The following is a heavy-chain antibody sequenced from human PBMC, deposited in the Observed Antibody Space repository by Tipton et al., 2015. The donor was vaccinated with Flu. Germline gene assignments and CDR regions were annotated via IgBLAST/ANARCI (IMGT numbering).Heavy chain of an antibody. D-gene: IGHD3-10*02. CDR1: GDSISSRYY. Sequence: TLSLTCTVYGDSISSRYYWGWIRQPPGKGLEWIGNIFRTGSTYHNPSLKSRVTISVDTSKNQFSLRLSSVTAADTAVYYCARHTGDSVRGVIDYWGQGTLVTVSS. J-gene: IGHJ4*02. CDR3: ARHTGDSVRGVIDY. CDR2: IFRTGST. V-gene: IGHV4-38-2*02.